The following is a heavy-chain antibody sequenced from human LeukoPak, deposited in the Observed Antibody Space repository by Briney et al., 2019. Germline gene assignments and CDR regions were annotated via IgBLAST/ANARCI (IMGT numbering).Heavy chain of an antibody. V-gene: IGHV4-4*02. CDR2: VFHSGST. CDR1: SDSIFTSNW. Sequence: SETLPLTCTVSSDSIFTSNWWSWVRQPPGKGLEWIGQVFHSGSTSYSPSLKSRVTISMDKSKNQISLRLTSVTAADTAVYYCARTKYGSGSFKRYYYYYMDVWGKGTTVTISS. D-gene: IGHD3-10*01. CDR3: ARTKYGSGSFKRYYYYYMDV. J-gene: IGHJ6*03.